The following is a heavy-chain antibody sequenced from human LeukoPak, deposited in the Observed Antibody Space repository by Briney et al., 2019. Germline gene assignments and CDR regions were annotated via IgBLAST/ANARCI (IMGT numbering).Heavy chain of an antibody. CDR3: ARGDGYYYGMDV. J-gene: IGHJ6*02. CDR1: GFTFSSYD. D-gene: IGHD4-17*01. CDR2: IGTAVDT. V-gene: IGHV3-13*01. Sequence: GGSLRLSCAASGFTFSSYDMHWVRHATGKGLEWVSAIGTAVDTYYPGSVKGRFTISRENAKNSLYLQMNSLRAGDTAVYYCARGDGYYYGMDVWGQGTTVTVSS.